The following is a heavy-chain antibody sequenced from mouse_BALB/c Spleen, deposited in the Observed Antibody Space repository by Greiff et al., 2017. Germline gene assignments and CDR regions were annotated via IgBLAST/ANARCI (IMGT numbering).Heavy chain of an antibody. CDR3: ARRGRGAMDY. J-gene: IGHJ4*01. V-gene: IGHV3-2*02. CDR2: ISYSGST. Sequence: EVKLQESGPGLVKPSQSLSLTCTVTGYSITSDYAWNWIRQFPGNKLEWMGYISYSGSTSYNPSLKSRISITRDTSKNQFFLQLNSVTTEDTATYYCARRGRGAMDYWGQGTSVTVSS. CDR1: GYSITSDYA.